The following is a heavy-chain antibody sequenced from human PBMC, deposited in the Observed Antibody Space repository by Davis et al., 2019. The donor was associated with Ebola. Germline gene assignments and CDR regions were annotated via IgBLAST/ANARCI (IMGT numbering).Heavy chain of an antibody. J-gene: IGHJ4*02. V-gene: IGHV3-53*01. CDR1: GLSVSSNH. CDR3: ARNADIVVALVDN. CDR2: IYRGGPT. D-gene: IGHD2-15*01. Sequence: GGSLRLSCAASGLSVSSNHMSWVRRAPGKGLEWVSVIYRGGPTHYADSVKGRFTISRDTSKNTLFLQMNRLRADDSAVYYCARNADIVVALVDNWGQGTLVTVSS.